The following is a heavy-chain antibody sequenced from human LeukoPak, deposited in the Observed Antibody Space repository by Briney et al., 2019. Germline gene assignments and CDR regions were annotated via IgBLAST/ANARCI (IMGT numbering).Heavy chain of an antibody. CDR3: AKKGYYDGSGYYMYYFDH. J-gene: IGHJ4*02. Sequence: GGSLRLSCAAFGFSFSTYAMTWVRQAPGKGLEWVSTITNSGGSTYYADSVKGRFTISRDNSKNTLYLQMNSLRAEDTAVYYCAKKGYYDGSGYYMYYFDHWGQGTLVTVSS. CDR1: GFSFSTYA. CDR2: ITNSGGST. D-gene: IGHD3-22*01. V-gene: IGHV3-23*01.